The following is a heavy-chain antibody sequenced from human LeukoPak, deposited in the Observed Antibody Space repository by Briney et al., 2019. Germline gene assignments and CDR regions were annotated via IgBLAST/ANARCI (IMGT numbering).Heavy chain of an antibody. CDR1: GFTFSSYW. CDR3: ANYYYDSSSYPY. D-gene: IGHD3-22*01. Sequence: GGSLRLSCAASGFTFSSYWMSWVRQAPGKGLEWVANIKQDGSEKYYVDPVKGRFTISRDNAKNSLYLQMNSLRAEDTAVYYCANYYYDSSSYPYWGQGTLVTVSS. CDR2: IKQDGSEK. V-gene: IGHV3-7*01. J-gene: IGHJ4*02.